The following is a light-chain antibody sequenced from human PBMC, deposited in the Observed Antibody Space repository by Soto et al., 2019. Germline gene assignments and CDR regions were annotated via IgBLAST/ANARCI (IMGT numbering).Light chain of an antibody. V-gene: IGLV2-8*01. CDR2: EVT. J-gene: IGLJ3*02. CDR3: SSYAGSNNLV. CDR1: SSEVGGYNY. Sequence: QSALTQPPSASGSPGQSVTISCTGASSEVGGYNYVSWCQQHPGKAPKLMIYEVTKRPSGVPDRFSGSKSGNTASLTVSGLQAEDEADYYCSSYAGSNNLVFGGGTKLTVL.